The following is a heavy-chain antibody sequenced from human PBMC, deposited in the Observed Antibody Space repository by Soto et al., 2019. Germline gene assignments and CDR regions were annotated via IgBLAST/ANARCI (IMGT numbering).Heavy chain of an antibody. CDR3: ARRYGYSFDY. V-gene: IGHV4-59*08. J-gene: IGHJ4*02. CDR2: IYYSGST. D-gene: IGHD1-1*01. Sequence: SETLSLICTVSGGSISGFYCSWIRQPPGKGLEWIGYIYYSGSTNYNPSLKSRVTISVDTSKNQFSLKLSSVTAADTAVYYCARRYGYSFDYWGQGTLVTVSS. CDR1: GGSISGFY.